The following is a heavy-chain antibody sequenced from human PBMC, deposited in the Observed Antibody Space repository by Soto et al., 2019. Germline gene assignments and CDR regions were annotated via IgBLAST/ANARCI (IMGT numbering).Heavy chain of an antibody. D-gene: IGHD1-1*01. CDR2: ISDDGARI. CDR3: KRGTRPSSTCTGAL. J-gene: IGHJ4*02. CDR1: GFAFDQYW. V-gene: IGHV3-74*01. Sequence: GGSLRLSCVASGFAFDQYWMHWVRQAAGKGLEWVSRISDDGARIDYADFVKGRFTIARDNAKNTLFLQMRSLRGEDTAVHYCKRGTRPSSTCTGALWGWGAPVT.